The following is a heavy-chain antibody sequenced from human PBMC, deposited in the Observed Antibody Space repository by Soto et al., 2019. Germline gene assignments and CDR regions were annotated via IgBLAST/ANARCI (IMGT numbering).Heavy chain of an antibody. J-gene: IGHJ6*02. CDR2: IFYSGTT. CDR3: ARDAKVDMDLGGYYYYTMDV. Sequence: QVQLQESGPGLVKPSETLSLTCTVSGDSLSSGTYYWSWIRQPPGKGLEWIGRIFYSGTTDQNPSLKSRVTISVDTSKNQFSLKLSSVTAADAAKYFCARDAKVDMDLGGYYYYTMDVWGQGTAVTVSS. D-gene: IGHD3-16*01. CDR1: GDSLSSGTYY. V-gene: IGHV4-61*01.